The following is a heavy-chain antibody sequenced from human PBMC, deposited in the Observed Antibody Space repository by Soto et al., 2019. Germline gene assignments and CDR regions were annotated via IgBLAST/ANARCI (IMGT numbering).Heavy chain of an antibody. J-gene: IGHJ6*02. CDR1: GGIFNNYA. V-gene: IGHV1-69*13. CDR2: IIPMFGTL. CDR3: ARGLRTGNYGIDV. D-gene: IGHD2-15*01. Sequence: SVKVSCKASGGIFNNYAISWVRQAPGQGLEWMGGIIPMFGTLNYAQKFQGRVTIAADESTSTAYMELTSLRSEDTAVYSCARGLRTGNYGIDVWGQGTTVTVSS.